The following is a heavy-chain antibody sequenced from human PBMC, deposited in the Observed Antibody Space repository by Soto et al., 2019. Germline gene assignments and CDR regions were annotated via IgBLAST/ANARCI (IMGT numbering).Heavy chain of an antibody. CDR1: GYSFTDHY. CDR2: VNPNTGGT. Sequence: GASVKVSCKASGYSFTDHYIHWVRQAPGQGLEWMGWVNPNTGGTNYAQRFHGRVTMTRDTSITTAYMELSSLRSDDTALFYCATLDSGGYCGNALDIWGQGTMVTVSS. D-gene: IGHD2-21*01. CDR3: ATLDSGGYCGNALDI. V-gene: IGHV1-2*02. J-gene: IGHJ3*02.